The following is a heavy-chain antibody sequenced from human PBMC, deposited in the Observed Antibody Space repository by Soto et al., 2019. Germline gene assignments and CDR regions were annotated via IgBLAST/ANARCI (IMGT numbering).Heavy chain of an antibody. D-gene: IGHD3-9*01. CDR2: IHYRGNA. J-gene: IGHJ4*02. V-gene: IGHV4-39*01. CDR3: ARLEGLATVSYYFDF. CDR1: DDSINSDKYY. Sequence: QLQLQESGPGLVKPSETLSLMCSVSDDSINSDKYYWGWIRQPPGKGLEWIGRIHYRGNAYYNPSLQPRVTIPLDKSKGQFSLKLNSVTAADSAVYCCARLEGLATVSYYFDFWGPGALVTVSS.